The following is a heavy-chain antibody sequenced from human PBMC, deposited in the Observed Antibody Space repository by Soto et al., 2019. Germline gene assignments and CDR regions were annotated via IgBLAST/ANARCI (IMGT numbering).Heavy chain of an antibody. J-gene: IGHJ4*02. CDR1: GFICSSYD. Sequence: PGGSLRLSCAVSGFICSSYDMSWVRQAPGKGLEGVSTTFVGGSTHYADSVKGRFTISRDNSKNTLYLQMNSLRAEDTAVYYCAKDGRYCSSTSCYKDYWGQGTLVTVSS. V-gene: IGHV3-23*01. D-gene: IGHD2-2*02. CDR2: TFVGGST. CDR3: AKDGRYCSSTSCYKDY.